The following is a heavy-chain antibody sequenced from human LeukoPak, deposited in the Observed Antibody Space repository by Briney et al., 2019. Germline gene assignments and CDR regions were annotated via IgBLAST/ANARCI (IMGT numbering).Heavy chain of an antibody. Sequence: GGALRLSCAASGSTFSDYAMSWVGQAPGKGLEWVAPITTSGDNSFYADSVMGRLTISRDNSKNTVCLQMNSLRAEDTAVYYCARHSSESFFFSGSTIPTLGSPWGQGTLVTVSS. CDR1: GSTFSDYA. CDR2: ITTSGDNS. D-gene: IGHD1-26*01. CDR3: ARHSSESFFFSGSTIPTLGSP. V-gene: IGHV3-23*01. J-gene: IGHJ5*02.